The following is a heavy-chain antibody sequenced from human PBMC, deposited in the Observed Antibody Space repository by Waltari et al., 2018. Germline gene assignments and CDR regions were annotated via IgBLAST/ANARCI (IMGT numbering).Heavy chain of an antibody. CDR2: VHHSGKS. V-gene: IGHV4-4*02. CDR1: GDSISGNYW. CDR3: AGDRAIGLFFDY. D-gene: IGHD2-2*01. J-gene: IGHJ4*02. Sequence: QVQLQESGQGLVKPSGTLSLTCAVSGDSISGNYWWSWVRQSPEKGLEWIGQVHHSGKSHYNPHLQSRVAISVDKPKNQFSLNLNSVTAADTAIYYCAGDRAIGLFFDYWGRGTLVTVSS.